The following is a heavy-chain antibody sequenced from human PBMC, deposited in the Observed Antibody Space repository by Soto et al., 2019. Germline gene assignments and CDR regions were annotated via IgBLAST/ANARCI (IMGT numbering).Heavy chain of an antibody. CDR2: IKQDGSEK. J-gene: IGHJ6*02. CDR1: GFTFSSYW. V-gene: IGHV3-7*01. Sequence: EAPLRLSCAASGFTFSSYWMSWVRQAPGKGREWVANIKQDGSEKYYVDSVKGRFTISRDNAKNSLYLQMNSLRAEDTAVYYCAREPPGDGYYYYGMDVWGQGTTVTVSS. D-gene: IGHD7-27*01. CDR3: AREPPGDGYYYYGMDV.